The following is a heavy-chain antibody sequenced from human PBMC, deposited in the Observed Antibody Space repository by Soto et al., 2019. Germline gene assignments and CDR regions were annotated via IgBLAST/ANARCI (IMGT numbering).Heavy chain of an antibody. J-gene: IGHJ4*02. Sequence: SETLSLTCTVSGGSIRSGGYYWCWIRQHPGKGLEWIGYMHYSGSTYYNSSLKSRVTVSVDTSKNQFSLKLSSVTAADTAVYYCPRGRMDPNCGGDCYSGFFDYWGQGTLVTVSS. CDR1: GGSIRSGGYY. V-gene: IGHV4-31*03. CDR3: PRGRMDPNCGGDCYSGFFDY. D-gene: IGHD2-21*02. CDR2: MHYSGST.